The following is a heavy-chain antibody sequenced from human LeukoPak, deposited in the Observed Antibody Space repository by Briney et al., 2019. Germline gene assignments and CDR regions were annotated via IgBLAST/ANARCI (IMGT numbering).Heavy chain of an antibody. CDR2: IYSSGST. J-gene: IGHJ5*02. V-gene: IGHV4-59*01. CDR3: ARWSGVVVVAATPWGFDP. D-gene: IGHD2-15*01. Sequence: SETLSLTCPVSGGSISSYYWSWIRQPPGKGLEWIGYIYSSGSTNYNPSLKSRVTISVDTSKNQISLKLSYVTAADRAVYYCARWSGVVVVAATPWGFDPWGQGTLVTVSS. CDR1: GGSISSYY.